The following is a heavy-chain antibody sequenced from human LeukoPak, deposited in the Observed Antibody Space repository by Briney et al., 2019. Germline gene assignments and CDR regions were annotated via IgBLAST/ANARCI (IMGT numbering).Heavy chain of an antibody. CDR1: GYTFINYG. J-gene: IGHJ4*02. D-gene: IGHD5-18*01. V-gene: IGHV1-18*01. Sequence: ASVKVSCKASGYTFINYGIAWVRQAPGQGLEWMGWISANNGNTNYAQKLQGRVTMTTDTSTSTAYMELRSLRSDDTAVYYCARAKDSYGYSGFDYWGQGTLVTVSS. CDR2: ISANNGNT. CDR3: ARAKDSYGYSGFDY.